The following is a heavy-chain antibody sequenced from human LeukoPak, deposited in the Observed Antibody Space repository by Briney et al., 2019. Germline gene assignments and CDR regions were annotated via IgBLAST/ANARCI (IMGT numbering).Heavy chain of an antibody. J-gene: IGHJ5*02. CDR3: ARTVVVVAAGDNWFDP. V-gene: IGHV5-51*01. CDR2: IYPGDSDT. D-gene: IGHD2-15*01. CDR1: GYSFTSYW. Sequence: GESLRISCKDSGYSFTSYWIGWVRQMPGIGLEWMGIIYPGDSDTRYSPSFQGQVTISADKSISTAYLQWSSLKASDTAMYYCARTVVVVAAGDNWFDPWGQGTLVTVSS.